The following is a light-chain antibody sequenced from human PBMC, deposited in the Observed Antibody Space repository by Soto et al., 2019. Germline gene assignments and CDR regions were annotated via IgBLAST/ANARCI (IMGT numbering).Light chain of an antibody. CDR2: GAS. V-gene: IGKV3-20*01. CDR1: QSVSSSF. Sequence: EIVLTQSPGTLSLSPGERATLSCRASQSVSSSFLAWYQQKPGQAPRLLIYGASSRATGIPDRFSGSGSGTDFNLTNSRLEPEDFAVYYCQQYDSSPWTFGQGTKVEIK. CDR3: QQYDSSPWT. J-gene: IGKJ1*01.